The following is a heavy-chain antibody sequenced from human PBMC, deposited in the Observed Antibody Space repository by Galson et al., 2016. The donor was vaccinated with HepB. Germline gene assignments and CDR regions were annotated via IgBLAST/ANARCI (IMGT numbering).Heavy chain of an antibody. CDR2: INPSGGST. V-gene: IGHV1-46*01. CDR3: ARDRGSSWYLESDY. CDR1: GYTFTNYY. J-gene: IGHJ4*02. D-gene: IGHD6-13*01. Sequence: SVKVSCKASGYTFTNYYMHWVRQAPGQGLEWVGIINPSGGSTSYAQKVQDRVTMTTDTSTSTVYMELRGLRSEDTAVYYCARDRGSSWYLESDYWGQGTLVTVSS.